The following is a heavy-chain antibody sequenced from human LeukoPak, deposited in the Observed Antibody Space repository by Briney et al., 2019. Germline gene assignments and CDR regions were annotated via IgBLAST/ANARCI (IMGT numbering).Heavy chain of an antibody. J-gene: IGHJ4*02. D-gene: IGHD2-15*01. CDR3: AREDGYCSGGNCYSNFVS. Sequence: GGSLRLSCAASGFTFSSYWMSWVRQAPGKGLEWVANIKQDGSEKYYVDSVKGRFTISRDNAKNSLYLQMNSLRAEDTAVYYCAREDGYCSGGNCYSNFVSWGQGTLVTVSS. CDR1: GFTFSSYW. CDR2: IKQDGSEK. V-gene: IGHV3-7*01.